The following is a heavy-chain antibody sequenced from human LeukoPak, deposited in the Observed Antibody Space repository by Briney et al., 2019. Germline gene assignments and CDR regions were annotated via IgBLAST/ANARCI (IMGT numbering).Heavy chain of an antibody. V-gene: IGHV3-21*01. CDR1: GFTFSSYS. CDR2: ISSSSSYI. CDR3: ARGPSGYHNT. J-gene: IGHJ4*02. Sequence: PGGSLRLSCAASGFTFSSYSMNWVRQAPGKGLEWVSSISSSSSYIYYADSVKGRFAISRDNAKNSLYLQMNSLRAEDTAVYYCARGPSGYHNTGGQGTLVTVSS. D-gene: IGHD5-12*01.